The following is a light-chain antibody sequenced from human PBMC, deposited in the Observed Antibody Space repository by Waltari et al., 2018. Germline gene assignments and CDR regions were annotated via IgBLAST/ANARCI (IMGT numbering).Light chain of an antibody. CDR2: TSD. Sequence: QSVLTQPPSMSGTPGQRVTISCSGSSSNIGNNYVCWYQQLPGTAPKLLIYTSDQRPSGVPDRFSGSTSGTSASLAISGLRSEDDGDYYCAAWDDSVTGEVFGGGTRLTVL. V-gene: IGLV1-47*01. CDR1: SSNIGNNY. J-gene: IGLJ3*02. CDR3: AAWDDSVTGEV.